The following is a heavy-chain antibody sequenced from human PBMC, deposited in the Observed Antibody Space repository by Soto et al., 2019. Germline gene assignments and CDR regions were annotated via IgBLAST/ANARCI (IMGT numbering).Heavy chain of an antibody. CDR2: ISYDGSNK. D-gene: IGHD3-22*01. CDR3: AKASPYYYDSSGYYPSAFLDY. CDR1: GFTFSSYG. Sequence: PVGSLRLSCAASGFTFSSYGMHWVRQAPGKGLEWVAVISYDGSNKYYADSVKGRFTISRDNSKNTLYLQMNSLRAEDTAVYYCAKASPYYYDSSGYYPSAFLDYWGQGTLVTVSS. V-gene: IGHV3-30*18. J-gene: IGHJ4*02.